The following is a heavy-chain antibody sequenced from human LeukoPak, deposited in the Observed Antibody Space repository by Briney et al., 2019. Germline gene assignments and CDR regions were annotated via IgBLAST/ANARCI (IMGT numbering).Heavy chain of an antibody. V-gene: IGHV1-8*01. Sequence: ASVKVSCKASGYTFTSYDINWVRQATGQGLEWMGWMNPNSGNTGYAQKFQGRVTMTRNTSISTAYMELSSLRSENTAVYYCASAWDSSGWTNWFDPWGQGTLVTVSS. CDR2: MNPNSGNT. CDR1: GYTFTSYD. D-gene: IGHD6-19*01. CDR3: ASAWDSSGWTNWFDP. J-gene: IGHJ5*02.